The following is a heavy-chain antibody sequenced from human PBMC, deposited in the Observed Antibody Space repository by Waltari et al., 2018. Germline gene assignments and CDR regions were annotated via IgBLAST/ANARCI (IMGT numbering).Heavy chain of an antibody. Sequence: QVQLVQSGAEVKKPGSSVKVSCKASGGTFSSYTISWVRQAPGQGLEWMGRIIPILGIANYAQKFQGRVTITADKSTSTAYMELSSLRSEDTAVYYCARGGGSTHYYDSSGYLGYWGQGTLVTVSS. V-gene: IGHV1-69*02. CDR1: GGTFSSYT. CDR2: IIPILGIA. D-gene: IGHD3-22*01. J-gene: IGHJ4*02. CDR3: ARGGGSTHYYDSSGYLGY.